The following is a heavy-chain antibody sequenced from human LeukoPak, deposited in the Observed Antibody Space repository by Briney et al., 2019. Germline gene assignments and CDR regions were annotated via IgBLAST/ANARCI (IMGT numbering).Heavy chain of an antibody. CDR2: ISGSGGST. CDR3: AKDLTFGGEYYFDY. CDR1: GFTFSSYA. Sequence: GGSLRLSCAASGFTFSSYAMSWVRQAPGKGLEWVSAISGSGGSTYYADSGKGRFTISRDNSKNTLYLQMNSLRAEDTAVYYCAKDLTFGGEYYFDYWGQGTLVTVSS. V-gene: IGHV3-23*01. D-gene: IGHD3-16*01. J-gene: IGHJ4*02.